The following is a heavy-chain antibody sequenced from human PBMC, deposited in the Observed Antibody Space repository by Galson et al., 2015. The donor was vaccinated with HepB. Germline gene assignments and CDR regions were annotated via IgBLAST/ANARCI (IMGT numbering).Heavy chain of an antibody. CDR2: TSGNGRAT. CDR3: TRGPYDTYGLFEY. Sequence: SLRLSCAASGFTFSSDWMHWVRQAPGKGLVWLSRTSGNGRATHYADSVKGRFTISRDNAKNTVFLQLSSLRAEDTAIYYCTRGPYDTYGLFEYWGQGALVTVSS. V-gene: IGHV3-74*01. J-gene: IGHJ4*02. D-gene: IGHD3-22*01. CDR1: GFTFSSDW.